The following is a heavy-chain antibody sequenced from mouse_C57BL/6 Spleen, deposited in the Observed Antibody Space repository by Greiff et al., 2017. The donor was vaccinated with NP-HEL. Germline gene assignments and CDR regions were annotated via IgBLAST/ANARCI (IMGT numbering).Heavy chain of an antibody. CDR2: ISYDGSN. Sequence: EVQLVESGPGLVKPSQSLSLTCSVTGYSITSGYYWNWIRQFPGNNLEWMGYISYDGSNNYNPSLKNRISITRDTSKNQFFLKLNSVTTEDTATYYCARDEGYWGQGTTLTVSS. CDR3: ARDEGY. J-gene: IGHJ2*01. V-gene: IGHV3-6*01. CDR1: GYSITSGYY.